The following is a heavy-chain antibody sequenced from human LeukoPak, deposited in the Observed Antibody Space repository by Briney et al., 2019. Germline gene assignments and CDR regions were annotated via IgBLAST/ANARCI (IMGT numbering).Heavy chain of an antibody. Sequence: PSETLSLTCTVSGGSINSYYWSWIRQPAGKGLEWIGRIYTSGSTNYNPSLKSRVTILVDKSNNQFSLNLTSVTAADTAVYYCARDGNGSRAFDYWGQGTLVTVFS. V-gene: IGHV4-4*07. D-gene: IGHD2-15*01. J-gene: IGHJ4*02. CDR1: GGSINSYY. CDR2: IYTSGST. CDR3: ARDGNGSRAFDY.